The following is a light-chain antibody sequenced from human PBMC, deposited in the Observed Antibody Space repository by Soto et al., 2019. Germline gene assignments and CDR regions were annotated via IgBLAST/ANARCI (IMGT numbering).Light chain of an antibody. CDR3: TSYTSNTPLYV. Sequence: QSVLTQPASVSGSPGQSIAISCTGVRTDVDGYDYVSWYQQHPGQAPQLIIYDVYNHPSGVSHRFSGSKSGDTASLTISGLQAEDDADYYCTSYTSNTPLYVLGTGTKVTGL. CDR2: DVY. J-gene: IGLJ1*01. CDR1: RTDVDGYDY. V-gene: IGLV2-14*03.